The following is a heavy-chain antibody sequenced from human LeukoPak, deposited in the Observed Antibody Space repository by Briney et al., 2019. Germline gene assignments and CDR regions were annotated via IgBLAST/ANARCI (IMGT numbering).Heavy chain of an antibody. Sequence: SQTLSLTCAISGDTVSSNSAAWDWIRQSPSRGFEWLGRTYYSYKWYNDSAVSAKSRITINPDTSKNQFSLQLNSVTPEDTAVDYCAREIPPLPKYSSGWQGFGWFDPWGQGTLVTVSS. V-gene: IGHV6-1*01. CDR2: TYYSYKWYN. J-gene: IGHJ5*02. D-gene: IGHD6-19*01. CDR3: AREIPPLPKYSSGWQGFGWFDP. CDR1: GDTVSSNSAA.